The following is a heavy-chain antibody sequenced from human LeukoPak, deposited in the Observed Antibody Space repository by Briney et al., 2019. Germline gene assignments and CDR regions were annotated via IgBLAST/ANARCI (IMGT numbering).Heavy chain of an antibody. CDR3: ARWPSDFWSADDY. J-gene: IGHJ4*02. V-gene: IGHV3-48*01. D-gene: IGHD3-3*01. CDR2: ISSSSSTI. Sequence: GGSLRLSCAASGFTFSSYSMNWVRQAPGKGLEWVSYISSSSSTIYYADSVKGRFTISRDNAKNSLYPQMNSLRAEDTAVYYCARWPSDFWSADDYWGQGTLVTVSS. CDR1: GFTFSSYS.